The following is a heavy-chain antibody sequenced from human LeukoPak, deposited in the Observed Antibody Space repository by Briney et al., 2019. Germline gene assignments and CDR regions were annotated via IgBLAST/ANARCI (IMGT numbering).Heavy chain of an antibody. CDR1: GGSISSYY. V-gene: IGHV4-59*08. Sequence: SETLSLTCTVSGGSISSYYRSWIRQPPGKGLEWIGNTYYSGSTNYNPSLKSRVTIAVDTSENQFSLNLSSVTAADTAVYYCARRGDAGYWYFDLWGRGTLVTVSS. J-gene: IGHJ2*01. D-gene: IGHD3-10*01. CDR2: TYYSGST. CDR3: ARRGDAGYWYFDL.